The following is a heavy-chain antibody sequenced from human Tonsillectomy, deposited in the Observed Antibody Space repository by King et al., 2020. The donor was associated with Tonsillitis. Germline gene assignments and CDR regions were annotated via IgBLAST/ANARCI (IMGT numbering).Heavy chain of an antibody. V-gene: IGHV3-7*01. J-gene: IGHJ5*02. CDR3: LASGCP. Sequence: VQLVESGGGLVQPGGSLRLSCTGSGFTFRRNWMNWVRQAPGKGLEWVANIKKDGSEEYYADSVKGRFTIARDNARNSLYLQMNGLRAEDTAVYYCLASGCPWGQGNLVTVSS. CDR1: GFTFRRNW. D-gene: IGHD1-1*01. CDR2: IKKDGSEE.